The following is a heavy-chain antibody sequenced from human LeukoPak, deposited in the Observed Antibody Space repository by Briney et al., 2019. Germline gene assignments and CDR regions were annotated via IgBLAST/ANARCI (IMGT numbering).Heavy chain of an antibody. V-gene: IGHV1-3*01. CDR1: GYTFTSYA. Sequence: GASVKVSCKASGYTFTSYAMHWVRQAPGQRLEWVGWINAGNGNTKYSQKFQGRVTITRDTSASTAYMELSSLRSEDTAVYYCARCRRATVTTCTLDYWGQGTLVTVSS. J-gene: IGHJ4*02. D-gene: IGHD4-17*01. CDR2: INAGNGNT. CDR3: ARCRRATVTTCTLDY.